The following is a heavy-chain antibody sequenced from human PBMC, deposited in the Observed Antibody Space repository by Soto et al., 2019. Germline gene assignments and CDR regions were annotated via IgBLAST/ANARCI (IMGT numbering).Heavy chain of an antibody. D-gene: IGHD3-22*01. Sequence: QVQLVQSGAEVKKPGSSVKVSCKASGGTFSTYTISWVRQAPGQGLEWMGRIIPILGIANYAQKFQGRVTITAYKSTSTAYMELSSLRSEDTAVYYCASRYDSSDYWGQGTLVTVSS. CDR1: GGTFSTYT. V-gene: IGHV1-69*02. J-gene: IGHJ4*02. CDR3: ASRYDSSDY. CDR2: IIPILGIA.